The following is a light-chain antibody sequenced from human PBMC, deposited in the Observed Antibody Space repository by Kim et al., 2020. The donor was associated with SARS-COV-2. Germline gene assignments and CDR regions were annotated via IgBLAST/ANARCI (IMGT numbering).Light chain of an antibody. CDR1: RLGNKY. CDR2: QDT. J-gene: IGLJ2*01. Sequence: SVSTGQTASITCSGDRLGNKYVCWYQQKPGQSPVVVIYQDTQRPSGIPERFSGSNSGNTATLTISGTQAMDEADYYCQAWDRTTTVFGGGTQLTVL. CDR3: QAWDRTTTV. V-gene: IGLV3-1*01.